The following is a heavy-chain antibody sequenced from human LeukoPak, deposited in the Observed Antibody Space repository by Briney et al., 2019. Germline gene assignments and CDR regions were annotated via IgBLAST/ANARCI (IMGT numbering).Heavy chain of an antibody. V-gene: IGHV1-69*04. J-gene: IGHJ4*02. D-gene: IGHD2-15*01. Sequence: SVKVSCKASGYTFTSYYIHWVRQAPGQGLEWMGRIIPILGIANYAQKFQGRVTISADKSKSTAYMELRSMRSEDTAVYYCARDDSGYCSGGSCYGFDYWGQGTLVSVSS. CDR1: GYTFTSYY. CDR3: ARDDSGYCSGGSCYGFDY. CDR2: IIPILGIA.